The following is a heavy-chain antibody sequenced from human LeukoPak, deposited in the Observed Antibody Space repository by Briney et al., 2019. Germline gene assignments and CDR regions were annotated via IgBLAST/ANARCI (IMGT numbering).Heavy chain of an antibody. CDR3: ARELYSGYLDY. D-gene: IGHD1-26*01. Sequence: GASVKVSCKASGYTFTRYALHWVRQAPRQRLEWMGWINTNTGNPTYAQGFTGRFVFSLDTSVSTAYLQISSLKAEDTAVYYCARELYSGYLDYWGQGTLVTVSS. CDR1: GYTFTRYA. CDR2: INTNTGNP. J-gene: IGHJ4*02. V-gene: IGHV7-4-1*02.